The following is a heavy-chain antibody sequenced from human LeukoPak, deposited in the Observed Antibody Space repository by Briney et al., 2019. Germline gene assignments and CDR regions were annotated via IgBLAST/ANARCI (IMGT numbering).Heavy chain of an antibody. J-gene: IGHJ4*02. CDR1: GYTFTGYY. Sequence: ASVKVSCKASGYTFTGYYMHWVRQAPGQGLEWMGRINPNSGGTNYAQKFQGRVTITRDTSISTAYMELSRLRSDDTAVYYCARDPLAVAGMPTDYWGQGTLVTVSS. V-gene: IGHV1-2*06. D-gene: IGHD6-19*01. CDR3: ARDPLAVAGMPTDY. CDR2: INPNSGGT.